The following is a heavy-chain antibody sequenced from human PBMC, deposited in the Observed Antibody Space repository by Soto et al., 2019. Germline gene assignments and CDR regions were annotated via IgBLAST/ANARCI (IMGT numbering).Heavy chain of an antibody. Sequence: PSETLSLTCTVSGGSISSYYWSWIRQPPGKGLEWIGYIYYSGSTNYNPSLKSRVTISVDTSKNQFSLKLSSVTAADTAVYYCAREKGCSSTSCYASVLDYWGQGTLVTVSS. CDR1: GGSISSYY. D-gene: IGHD2-2*01. V-gene: IGHV4-59*01. J-gene: IGHJ4*02. CDR3: AREKGCSSTSCYASVLDY. CDR2: IYYSGST.